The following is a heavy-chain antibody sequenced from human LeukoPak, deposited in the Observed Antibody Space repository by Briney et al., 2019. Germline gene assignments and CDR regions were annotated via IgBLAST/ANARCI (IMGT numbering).Heavy chain of an antibody. CDR2: INPNSGGT. Sequence: GASVKVSCKASGYTFTGYYMHWVRQAPGQGLEWMGWINPNSGGTNYAQKFQGWVTMTRDTSISTAHMELSRLRSDDTAVYYCARGPPSGQLEETYFDYWGQGTLVTVSS. CDR3: ARGPPSGQLEETYFDY. J-gene: IGHJ4*02. CDR1: GYTFTGYY. D-gene: IGHD1-1*01. V-gene: IGHV1-2*04.